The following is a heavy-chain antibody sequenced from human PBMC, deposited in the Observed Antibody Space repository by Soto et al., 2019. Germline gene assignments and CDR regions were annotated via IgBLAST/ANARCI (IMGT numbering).Heavy chain of an antibody. Sequence: QVQLVQSGAEVKKPGASVKVSCKASGYTFTDYHMHWVRQAPVQGLEWRGWINAKSGGTKYAQKFQGRVTMTRDTSISTAYMDLSSLRSDDTAVYYCARDSSSWFDPWGQGTLVTVSS. J-gene: IGHJ5*02. CDR3: ARDSSSWFDP. D-gene: IGHD6-13*01. CDR1: GYTFTDYH. V-gene: IGHV1-2*02. CDR2: INAKSGGT.